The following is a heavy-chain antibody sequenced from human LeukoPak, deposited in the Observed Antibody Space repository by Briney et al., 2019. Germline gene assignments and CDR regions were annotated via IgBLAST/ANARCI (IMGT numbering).Heavy chain of an antibody. Sequence: SETLSPTCTVSGGSISSGGYYWSWIRQHPGKGLEWIGYIYYSGSTYYNPSLKSRVTISVDTSKNQFSLKLSSVTAADTAVYYCARGDNGYNYYFDYWGQGTLVTVSS. J-gene: IGHJ4*02. CDR2: IYYSGST. D-gene: IGHD5-24*01. CDR3: ARGDNGYNYYFDY. CDR1: GGSISSGGYY. V-gene: IGHV4-31*03.